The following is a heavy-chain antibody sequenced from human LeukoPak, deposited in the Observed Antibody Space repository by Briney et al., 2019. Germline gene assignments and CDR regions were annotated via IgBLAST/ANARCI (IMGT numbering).Heavy chain of an antibody. CDR3: ARQGWLQYDY. D-gene: IGHD5-24*01. Sequence: PSETLSLTCTVSGGSISSYYWSWIRQPPGKGLEWIGYIYTSGSTNYNPSLKSRVTISVDTSKNQFSLKLSSVTAADTAVYYRARQGWLQYDYWGQGTLVTVSS. V-gene: IGHV4-4*09. CDR2: IYTSGST. J-gene: IGHJ4*02. CDR1: GGSISSYY.